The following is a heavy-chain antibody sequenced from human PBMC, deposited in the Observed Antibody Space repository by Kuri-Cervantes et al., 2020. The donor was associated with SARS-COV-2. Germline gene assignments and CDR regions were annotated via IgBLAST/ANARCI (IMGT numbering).Heavy chain of an antibody. Sequence: GGSLRLSCKGSGYSFTSYWIGWVRQMPGKGLEWMGIIYPGDSDTRYSPSFQGQVTISADKSISTAYLQWSSLKASDTAVYYCARAFVVVPAASQGAFDIWGQGTMVTVSS. CDR1: GYSFTSYW. J-gene: IGHJ3*02. D-gene: IGHD2-2*01. V-gene: IGHV5-51*01. CDR3: ARAFVVVPAASQGAFDI. CDR2: IYPGDSDT.